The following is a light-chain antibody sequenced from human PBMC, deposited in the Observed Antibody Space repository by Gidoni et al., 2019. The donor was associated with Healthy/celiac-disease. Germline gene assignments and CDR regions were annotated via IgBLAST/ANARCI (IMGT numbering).Light chain of an antibody. CDR2: GAS. J-gene: IGKJ1*01. CDR3: QA. Sequence: EIVLTQSPGTLSLSPGERATLSCRASQSVSSSYLAWYQQKPGQAPRLLIYGASSRATGIPDRFSGSGSGTDVTLTISRLEPEDFAVYYCQAFGQGTKVEIK. CDR1: QSVSSSY. V-gene: IGKV3-20*01.